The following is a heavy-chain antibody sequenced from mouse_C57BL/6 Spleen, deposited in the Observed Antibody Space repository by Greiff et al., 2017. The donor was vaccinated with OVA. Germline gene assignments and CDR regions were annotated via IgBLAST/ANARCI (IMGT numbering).Heavy chain of an antibody. D-gene: IGHD2-1*01. Sequence: EVQLQQSGPGLVKPSQSLSLTCSVTGYSITSGYYWNWIRQFPGNKLEWMGYISYDGSNNYNPSLKNRISITRDTSKNQFFLKLNSVTTEDTATYYCASPLLDYWGQGTTLTVSS. V-gene: IGHV3-6*01. CDR1: GYSITSGYY. J-gene: IGHJ2*01. CDR2: ISYDGSN. CDR3: ASPLLDY.